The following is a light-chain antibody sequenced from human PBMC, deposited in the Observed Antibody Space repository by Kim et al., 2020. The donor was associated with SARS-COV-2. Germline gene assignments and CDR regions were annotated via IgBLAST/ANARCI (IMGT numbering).Light chain of an antibody. J-gene: IGKJ3*01. V-gene: IGKV1-12*01. CDR2: AAA. CDR1: QDIRVW. Sequence: ASVGTRVTITCRASQDIRVWLAWYQQRPGRAPKVLVYAAANLQSGVPSRFSGSGSGTDFTLTISNLQPEDSATYYCQQAKSFPFTFGPGTKVDIK. CDR3: QQAKSFPFT.